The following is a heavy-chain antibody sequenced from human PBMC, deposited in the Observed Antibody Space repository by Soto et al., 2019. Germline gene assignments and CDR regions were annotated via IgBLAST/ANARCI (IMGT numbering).Heavy chain of an antibody. Sequence: QVQLQQWGAGLLKPSETLSLTCAVYGGSFSGYYWSWIRQPPGKGLEWIGEINHSGSTNYNPSLNSRVTISVDTSKNQFSLKLSSVTAADTAVYYCARSKYYDILTGPEPVDYWGQGTLVTVSS. D-gene: IGHD3-9*01. V-gene: IGHV4-34*01. CDR3: ARSKYYDILTGPEPVDY. CDR1: GGSFSGYY. J-gene: IGHJ4*02. CDR2: INHSGST.